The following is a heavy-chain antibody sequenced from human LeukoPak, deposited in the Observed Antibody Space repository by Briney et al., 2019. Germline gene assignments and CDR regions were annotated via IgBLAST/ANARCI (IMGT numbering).Heavy chain of an antibody. V-gene: IGHV3-21*01. D-gene: IGHD6-13*01. J-gene: IGHJ4*02. Sequence: GGSLRLSCAASGFTFSSYSMNWVRQAPGKGLEWVSSISRNSNYVYYADSVKGRFTISRDNAKNSLYLQMSSLRAEDTAVYYCAKEVAAAVNYWGRGTQVTVSS. CDR1: GFTFSSYS. CDR3: AKEVAAAVNY. CDR2: ISRNSNYV.